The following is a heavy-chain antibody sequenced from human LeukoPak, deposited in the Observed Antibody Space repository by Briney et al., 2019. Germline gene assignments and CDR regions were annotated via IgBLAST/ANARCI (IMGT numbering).Heavy chain of an antibody. CDR1: GYSISSGYY. V-gene: IGHV4-38-2*01. CDR2: IYHSGST. CDR3: ARTTSIGGDFLFDY. D-gene: IGHD2-21*02. Sequence: QPSETLSLTCAVSGYSISSGYYWGWIRQPPGKGLEWIGSIYHSGSTYYNPSLKSRVTISVDTSKNQFSLKLSSVTAADTAVYYCARTTSIGGDFLFDYWGQGNLVTVSS. J-gene: IGHJ4*02.